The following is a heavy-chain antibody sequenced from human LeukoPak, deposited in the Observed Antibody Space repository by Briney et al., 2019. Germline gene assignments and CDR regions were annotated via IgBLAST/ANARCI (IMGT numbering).Heavy chain of an antibody. J-gene: IGHJ2*01. CDR2: IFLSGST. CDR1: GASISSYY. D-gene: IGHD4-23*01. CDR3: ASSYGGPWYFDL. Sequence: SETLSLTCTVSGASISSYYWSWIRQPPGRGLEWVGYIFLSGSTNHSPSLKNRVTISVDTSKNQFSLKLSSVTAADTAAYYCASSYGGPWYFDLWGRGTLVTVSS. V-gene: IGHV4-59*01.